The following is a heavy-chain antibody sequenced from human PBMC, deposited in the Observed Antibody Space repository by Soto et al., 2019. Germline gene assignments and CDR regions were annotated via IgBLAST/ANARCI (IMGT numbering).Heavy chain of an antibody. Sequence: QVQLQESGPGLVKPSETLSLTCTVSGGSISSYYWSWIRQPPGKGLEWIGYIYYSGSANYNPSLTSRVTISVDTSKNQFSLKLSSVTAAYISVYYCTRRYGSCFDYWGQGTLVTVSS. D-gene: IGHD6-6*01. CDR2: IYYSGSA. J-gene: IGHJ4*02. CDR3: TRRYGSCFDY. V-gene: IGHV4-59*08. CDR1: GGSISSYY.